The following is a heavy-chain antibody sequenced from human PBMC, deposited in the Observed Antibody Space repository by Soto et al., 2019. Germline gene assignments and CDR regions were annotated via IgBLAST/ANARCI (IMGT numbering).Heavy chain of an antibody. V-gene: IGHV3-30-3*01. D-gene: IGHD3-9*01. CDR2: LSYDGSEE. Sequence: QPGGSLRLSCTASGFTFTKFAMHWVRRAPGKGLEWVAVLSYDGSEEYYADSVKGRFTISRDNSRNTLYLHLTTLRAEDTAVYYCARDRDEILTGYHDYWGQGTVVTVSS. J-gene: IGHJ4*02. CDR3: ARDRDEILTGYHDY. CDR1: GFTFTKFA.